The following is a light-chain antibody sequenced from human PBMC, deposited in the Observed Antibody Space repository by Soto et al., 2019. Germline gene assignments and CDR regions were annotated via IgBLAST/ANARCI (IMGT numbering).Light chain of an antibody. Sequence: TLSFARWDVAPLPCRASQSISNFLAWYQQKPGQAPRLLIYDASKRATDIPDRFIGSGSGTDFTLTINSLEPEDFAVYYCHQRSNWPPFTFGGGTKVDIK. CDR2: DAS. J-gene: IGKJ4*01. V-gene: IGKV3-11*01. CDR3: HQRSNWPPFT. CDR1: QSISNF.